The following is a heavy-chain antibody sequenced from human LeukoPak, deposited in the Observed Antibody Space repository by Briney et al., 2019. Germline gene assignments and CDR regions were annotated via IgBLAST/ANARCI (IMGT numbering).Heavy chain of an antibody. D-gene: IGHD2-2*01. J-gene: IGHJ4*02. V-gene: IGHV1-18*01. Sequence: ASVKVSCKASGYTFSTYGISWVRQAPGQGLEWMGWISAYNGNTNYAQKLRGRVTMTTDTSTSTAYMELRSLRSDDTAVYYCARAPARNSVVFVWNDYWGQGTLVTVSS. CDR1: GYTFSTYG. CDR2: ISAYNGNT. CDR3: ARAPARNSVVFVWNDY.